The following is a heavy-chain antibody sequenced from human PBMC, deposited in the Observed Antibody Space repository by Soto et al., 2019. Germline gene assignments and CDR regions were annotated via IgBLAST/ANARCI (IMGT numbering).Heavy chain of an antibody. V-gene: IGHV1-69*12. D-gene: IGHD4-17*01. Sequence: QVQLVQSGAEVKKPGSSVKVSCKASGGTFSSYAISWVRQAPGQGLEWMGGIIPIFGTANYAQKFQGRVXXTADESTSTAXXEXSXXRSEDTAVYYCARQHDYGDYEVPPHHPPYYYGMDVWGQGTTVTVSS. CDR3: ARQHDYGDYEVPPHHPPYYYGMDV. CDR2: IIPIFGTA. CDR1: GGTFSSYA. J-gene: IGHJ6*02.